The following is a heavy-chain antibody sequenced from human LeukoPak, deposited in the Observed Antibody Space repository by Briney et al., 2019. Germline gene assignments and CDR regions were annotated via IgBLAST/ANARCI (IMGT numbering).Heavy chain of an antibody. CDR1: GFTFRTYW. Sequence: GGSLRLSCVGSGFTFRTYWMSWVRQAPGKGLEWVANIKYDGSQKDYLDSVKGRFTISRDNAKNSMFLEMNGLRVEDTAVYYCAGDGRTTMDVWGRGTTVIVSS. D-gene: IGHD1-14*01. CDR2: IKYDGSQK. CDR3: AGDGRTTMDV. J-gene: IGHJ6*02. V-gene: IGHV3-7*01.